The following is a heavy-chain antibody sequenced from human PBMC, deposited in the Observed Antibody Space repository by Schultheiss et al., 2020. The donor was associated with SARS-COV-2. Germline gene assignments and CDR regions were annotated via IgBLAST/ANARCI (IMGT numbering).Heavy chain of an antibody. CDR3: AGYCTNGVCSRYAFDI. J-gene: IGHJ3*02. CDR2: IYYSGST. Sequence: SETLSLTCTVSGGSISSGGYYWSWIRQHPGKGLEWIGYIYYSGSTNYNPSLKSRVTISVDKSKNQFSLKLSSVTAADTAVYYCAGYCTNGVCSRYAFDIWGQGTMVTVSS. CDR1: GGSISSGGYY. V-gene: IGHV4-31*09. D-gene: IGHD2-8*01.